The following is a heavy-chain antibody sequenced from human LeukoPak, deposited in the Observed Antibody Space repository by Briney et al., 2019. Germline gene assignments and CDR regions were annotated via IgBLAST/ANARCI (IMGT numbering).Heavy chain of an antibody. J-gene: IGHJ5*02. CDR1: GGSISSGGYH. D-gene: IGHD3-10*01. V-gene: IGHV4-39*01. Sequence: SETLSLTCNVSGGSISSGGYHWHWIRQHPGRGLEWIGTIYYRGSTYYNPSLKSRVTISVDTSNNQFSLRLSSVTAADTAVYYCAILGTGSSWGQGTLVTVSS. CDR3: AILGTGSS. CDR2: IYYRGST.